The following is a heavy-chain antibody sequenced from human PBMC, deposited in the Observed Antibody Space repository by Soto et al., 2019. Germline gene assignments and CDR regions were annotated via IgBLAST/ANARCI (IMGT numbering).Heavy chain of an antibody. CDR2: VTGSGGTT. V-gene: IGHV3-23*01. D-gene: IGHD2-21*01. CDR3: ASINGYFEY. Sequence: EVQLLESGGGLVQPGGSLRLSCAASGFTFSSYGMSWVRQAPGKGLKWVSAVTGSGGTTYYADSVKGRFTISRDNSKNTLYLQMNSLRAEDTAIYYCASINGYFEYWGQGTLVTVSS. CDR1: GFTFSSYG. J-gene: IGHJ4*02.